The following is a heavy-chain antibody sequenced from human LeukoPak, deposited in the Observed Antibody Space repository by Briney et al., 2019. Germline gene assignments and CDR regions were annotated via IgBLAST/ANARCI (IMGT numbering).Heavy chain of an antibody. D-gene: IGHD3-10*01. Sequence: GGSLRLSCAGSGFTFSFYSLNWVRQAPGRGLEWVSFISGSGSDIFYADSVKGRFTISRDNSKNTLYLQMNSLRAEDTAVYYCAKLDFYGSGLTFDYWSQGTLVTVSS. CDR1: GFTFSFYS. V-gene: IGHV3-48*01. J-gene: IGHJ4*02. CDR2: ISGSGSDI. CDR3: AKLDFYGSGLTFDY.